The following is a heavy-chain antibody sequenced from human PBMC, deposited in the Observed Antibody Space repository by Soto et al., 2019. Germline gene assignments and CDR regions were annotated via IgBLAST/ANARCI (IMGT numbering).Heavy chain of an antibody. CDR3: ARGDCSGGRCSYNWSDP. V-gene: IGHV1-2*04. CDR2: INPNSGGT. Sequence: GLEWMGWINPNSGGTNYAQKFQGWVTMTRDTSISTAYMELSRLRSDDTAVYYCARGDCSGGRCSYNWSDPWGQRTLVPVSS. D-gene: IGHD2-15*01. J-gene: IGHJ5*02.